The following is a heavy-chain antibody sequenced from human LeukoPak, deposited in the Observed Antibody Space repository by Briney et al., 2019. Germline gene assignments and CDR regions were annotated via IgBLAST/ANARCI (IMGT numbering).Heavy chain of an antibody. J-gene: IGHJ4*02. D-gene: IGHD6-13*01. CDR2: ISGSGDNT. CDR1: GFTFSSDA. CDR3: AKKGSTWHFAY. V-gene: IGHV3-23*01. Sequence: PGGSLRLSCAASGFTFSSDAMIWVRQAPGKGLDWVSAISGSGDNTFYADSVKGRFTISRDNSKNTLYLQMHTLRVEDTAVYYCAKKGSTWHFAYWGQGTLVTVSS.